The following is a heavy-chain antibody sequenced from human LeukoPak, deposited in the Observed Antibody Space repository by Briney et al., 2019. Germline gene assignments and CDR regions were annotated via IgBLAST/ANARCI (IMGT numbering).Heavy chain of an antibody. V-gene: IGHV1-2*02. Sequence: ASVKVSCKASGYTFSGYYMHWVRQAPGQGLEWMAWINPNNGDTNYAQKFQGRVTMTRDTSISTAYMELTRLISDDTAVYYCAGVGSSGWYVHPTLDYWGQGTLVTVSS. CDR3: AGVGSSGWYVHPTLDY. CDR1: GYTFSGYY. CDR2: INPNNGDT. J-gene: IGHJ4*02. D-gene: IGHD6-19*01.